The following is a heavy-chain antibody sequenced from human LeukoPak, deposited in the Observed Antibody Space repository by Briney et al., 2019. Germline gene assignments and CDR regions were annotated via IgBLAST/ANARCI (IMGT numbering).Heavy chain of an antibody. V-gene: IGHV4-34*01. Sequence: SETLSLTCAVYGGSFSGYYWSWIRQPPGKGLEWIGEINHSGSTNYNPSLKSRVTISVDTSKNQFSLKLSSVTAADTAVYYCARRIGYSRDYWGQGTLVTVSS. CDR1: GGSFSGYY. D-gene: IGHD6-13*01. J-gene: IGHJ4*02. CDR3: ARRIGYSRDY. CDR2: INHSGST.